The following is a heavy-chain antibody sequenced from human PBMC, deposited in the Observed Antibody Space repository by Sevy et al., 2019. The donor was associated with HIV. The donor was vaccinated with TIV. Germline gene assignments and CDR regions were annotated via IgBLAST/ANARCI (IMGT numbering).Heavy chain of an antibody. CDR3: ARSSYYGSGSYYFDY. V-gene: IGHV4-34*01. CDR2: INHSGST. D-gene: IGHD3-10*01. Sequence: SGTLSLTCAVYGGSFSGYYWNWIRQPPGKGLEWIGEINHSGSTNYNPSLKSRISISVDTSKNQFSLKLRSVTAADTAVYYCARSSYYGSGSYYFDYWGQGTLVTVSS. CDR1: GGSFSGYY. J-gene: IGHJ4*02.